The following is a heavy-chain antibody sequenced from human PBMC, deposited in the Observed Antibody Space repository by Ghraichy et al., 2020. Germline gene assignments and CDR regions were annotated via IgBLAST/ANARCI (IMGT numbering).Heavy chain of an antibody. J-gene: IGHJ4*02. V-gene: IGHV3-48*04. D-gene: IGHD4-17*01. CDR3: ATHYGDYIGYFDY. CDR1: GFAFSAYS. Sequence: GGSLRLSCAASGFAFSAYSFKWVRQAPGRGLEWVSYISSGGTIIYYTDSVKGRFTISRDNAKNSLYLQMNSLRAEDTAVYYCATHYGDYIGYFDYWGQGSLVTVSS. CDR2: ISSGGTII.